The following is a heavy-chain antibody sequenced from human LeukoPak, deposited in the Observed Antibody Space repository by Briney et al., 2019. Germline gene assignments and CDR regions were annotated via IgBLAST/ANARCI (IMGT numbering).Heavy chain of an antibody. CDR2: IYTSGST. V-gene: IGHV4-4*07. Sequence: PSETLSLTCTVSGGSISSYYWSWIRQPAGKGLEWIGRIYTSGSTNYNPSLQSRVTISVDTSKYQFSLKLSSVTAADTAVYYCARDQYSSSWYGAFDYWGQGTLVTVSS. CDR3: ARDQYSSSWYGAFDY. D-gene: IGHD6-13*01. CDR1: GGSISSYY. J-gene: IGHJ4*02.